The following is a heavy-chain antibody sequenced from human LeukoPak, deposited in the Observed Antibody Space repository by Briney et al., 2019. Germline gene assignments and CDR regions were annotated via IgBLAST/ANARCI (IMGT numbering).Heavy chain of an antibody. CDR2: IYSGGST. J-gene: IGHJ4*02. CDR3: SRDPSGNTGY. V-gene: IGHV3-66*02. Sequence: PGGSLRLSCAASGFTVSSNYMSWVRQAPGKGLEWVSVIYSGGSTYYADSVKGRFTISRDNSKNTLYLQMNSLTAEDTAVYYCSRDPSGNTGYWGRGTLVTVSS. D-gene: IGHD4-23*01. CDR1: GFTVSSNY.